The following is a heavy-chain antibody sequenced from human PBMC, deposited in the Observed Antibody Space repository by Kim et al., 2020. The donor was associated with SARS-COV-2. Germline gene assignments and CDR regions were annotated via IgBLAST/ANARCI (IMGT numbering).Heavy chain of an antibody. CDR1: GFTFSSYA. V-gene: IGHV3-30*04. J-gene: IGHJ3*02. CDR3: AREQQWLGPGAFDI. D-gene: IGHD6-19*01. Sequence: GGSLRLSCAASGFTFSSYAMHWVRQAPGKGLEWVAVISYDGSNKYYADSVKGRFTISRDNSKNTLYLQMYSLRAEDTAVYYCAREQQWLGPGAFDIWGQG. CDR2: ISYDGSNK.